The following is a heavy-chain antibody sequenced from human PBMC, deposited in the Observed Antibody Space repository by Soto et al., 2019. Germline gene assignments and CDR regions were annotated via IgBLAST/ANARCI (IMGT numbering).Heavy chain of an antibody. CDR1: GGCVSTGMKY. V-gene: IGHV4-61*01. CDR2: MYKTGET. J-gene: IGHJ6*02. Sequence: ETLSLSCTVSGGCVSTGMKYWGWVRQPPGKALEFIGYMYKTGETLLNSSLKSRVTLSMETSKNQFSLTLRSVTAADTAVYFCMKAHESGDFLGMSVWGPGTTVTVSS. CDR3: MKAHESGDFLGMSV. D-gene: IGHD3-10*01.